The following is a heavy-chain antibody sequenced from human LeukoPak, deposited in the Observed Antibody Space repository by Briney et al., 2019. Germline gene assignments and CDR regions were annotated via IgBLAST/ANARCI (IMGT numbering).Heavy chain of an antibody. CDR1: GGTFSSYA. V-gene: IGHV1-69*04. Sequence: GSLVKVSCEASGGTFSSYAISWVRQAPGQGLEWMGRIIPIFGIANYAQKFQGRVTITADKSTSTAYMELSSLRSEDTAVYYCARDPDYYDSRPFDYWGQGTLVTVSS. CDR2: IIPIFGIA. J-gene: IGHJ4*02. CDR3: ARDPDYYDSRPFDY. D-gene: IGHD3-22*01.